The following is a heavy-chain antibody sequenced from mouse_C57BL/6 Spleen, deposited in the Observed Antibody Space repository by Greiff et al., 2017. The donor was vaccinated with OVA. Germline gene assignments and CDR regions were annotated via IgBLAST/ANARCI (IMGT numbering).Heavy chain of an antibody. Sequence: VQLKQSGPELVKPGASVKISCKASGYSFTGYYMNWVKQSPEKSLEWIGEINPSTGGTTYNQKFKAKATLTVDKSSSTAYMQLKSLTSEDSAVYYCARGLLPAIAHFDYWGQGTTLTVSS. CDR2: INPSTGGT. CDR3: ARGLLPAIAHFDY. J-gene: IGHJ2*01. D-gene: IGHD2-10*01. CDR1: GYSFTGYY. V-gene: IGHV1-42*01.